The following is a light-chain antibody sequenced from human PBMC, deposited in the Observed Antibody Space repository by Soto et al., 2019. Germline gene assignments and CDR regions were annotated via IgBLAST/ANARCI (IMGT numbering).Light chain of an antibody. J-gene: IGLJ2*01. CDR2: LNSDGSH. V-gene: IGLV4-69*01. CDR3: QTWGTGPYVV. Sequence: QSVLTQSPSASASLGASVKLTCILSSGHSSYTITWHQQQPEKGPRYLMKLNSDGSHSKGDGIPDRFSGSSSGAERYLTISSLQSEDEADYYCQTWGTGPYVVFGGGTKLTVL. CDR1: SGHSSYT.